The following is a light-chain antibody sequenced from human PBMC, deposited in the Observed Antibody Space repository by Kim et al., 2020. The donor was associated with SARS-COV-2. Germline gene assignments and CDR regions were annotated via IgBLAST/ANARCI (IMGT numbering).Light chain of an antibody. Sequence: DIQMTQSPSSLPASVGDRVTITCRASQNILRLLNWYQQKPGKAPELLLFDASSLQSGVPSRFSAGGSATEFTLTISNLHPEDFATYYCQQTYGTPPTFGGGTKVDIK. J-gene: IGKJ4*01. CDR2: DAS. CDR3: QQTYGTPPT. CDR1: QNILRL. V-gene: IGKV1-39*01.